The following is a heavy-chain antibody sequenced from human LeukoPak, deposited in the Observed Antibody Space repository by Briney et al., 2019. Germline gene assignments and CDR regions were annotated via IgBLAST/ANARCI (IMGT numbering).Heavy chain of an antibody. CDR1: GFSVSAHY. V-gene: IGHV3-53*01. CDR3: AGRRGSSFDY. Sequence: GGSLRLSCAAPGFSVSAHYMSWVRQAPGKGLEWVSTLFGGDTIDYTDSVKGRFTISRDDSGNTLYLQMNNLRADDTAVYYCAGRRGSSFDYWGRGTQVIVSS. D-gene: IGHD1-26*01. J-gene: IGHJ4*02. CDR2: LFGGDTI.